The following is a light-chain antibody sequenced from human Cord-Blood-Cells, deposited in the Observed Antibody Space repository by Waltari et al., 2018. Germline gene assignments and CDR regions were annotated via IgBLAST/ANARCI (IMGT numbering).Light chain of an antibody. V-gene: IGKV1-5*01. CDR3: QQYKSYSWT. J-gene: IGKJ1*01. CDR2: DAS. CDR1: QSISSW. Sequence: DIQMAQSPSTLSASVGDRVTITGRSSQSISSWLAWYQQKPGKAPKLLIYDASSLESGVPSRFSGSGSGTGDTLTNSSLQPDDFAAYYCQQYKSYSWTCGQGTKVEIK.